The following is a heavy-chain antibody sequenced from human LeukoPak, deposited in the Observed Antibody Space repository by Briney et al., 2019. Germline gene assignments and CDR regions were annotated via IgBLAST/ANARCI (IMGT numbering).Heavy chain of an antibody. CDR1: GVSFSGYY. J-gene: IGHJ5*02. Sequence: SETLSLTCAVYGVSFSGYYWSWIRQPPGKGLEWIGEINHSGSTNYNPSLKSRVTISVDTSKNQFSLKLSSVTAADTAVYYCARVNRVTMVRGVINWFDPWGQGTLVTVSS. CDR3: ARVNRVTMVRGVINWFDP. CDR2: INHSGST. V-gene: IGHV4-34*01. D-gene: IGHD3-10*01.